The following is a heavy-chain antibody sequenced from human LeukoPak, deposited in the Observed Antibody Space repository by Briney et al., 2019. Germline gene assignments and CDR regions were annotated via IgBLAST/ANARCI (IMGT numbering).Heavy chain of an antibody. CDR2: IYHSGST. CDR3: ASTTVVVDGDAFDI. V-gene: IGHV4-30-2*01. D-gene: IGHD4-23*01. Sequence: SQTLSLTCTVSGGSISSGGYYWSWIRQPPGKGLEWIGYIYHSGSTYYNPSLKSRATISVDRSKNQFSLKLSSVTAADTAVYYCASTTVVVDGDAFDIWGQGTMVTVSS. J-gene: IGHJ3*02. CDR1: GGSISSGGYY.